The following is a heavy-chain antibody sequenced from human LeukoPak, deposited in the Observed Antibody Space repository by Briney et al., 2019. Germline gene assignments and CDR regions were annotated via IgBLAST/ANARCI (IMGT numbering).Heavy chain of an antibody. J-gene: IGHJ5*02. CDR3: TRDSGTTGEVKFDP. D-gene: IGHD3-10*01. Sequence: SETLSLTCTVSGGSISSYYWSWIRQPAEKGLEWIGRIYGTGTITYNPSLQSRVTMSVDTSKNEFSLKMSSVTAADTAVYYCTRDSGTTGEVKFDPWGQGTLVAVSS. V-gene: IGHV4-4*07. CDR1: GGSISSYY. CDR2: IYGTGTI.